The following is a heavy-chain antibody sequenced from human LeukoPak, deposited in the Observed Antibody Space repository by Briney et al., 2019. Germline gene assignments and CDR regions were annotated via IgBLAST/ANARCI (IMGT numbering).Heavy chain of an antibody. CDR3: ARAWQKAFDI. Sequence: TGGSLRFSCAASGXTFSTYWMNWVRQAPGKGLEWVASIKPDGSEKYYVDSVKGRFTMSRDNAKNLMYVQMNSLRAEDAAIYYCARAWQKAFDIWGQGTMVTVSS. J-gene: IGHJ3*02. CDR1: GXTFSTYW. CDR2: IKPDGSEK. V-gene: IGHV3-7*04.